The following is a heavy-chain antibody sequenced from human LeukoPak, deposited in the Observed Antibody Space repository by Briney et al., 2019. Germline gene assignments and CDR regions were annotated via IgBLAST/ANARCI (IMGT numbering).Heavy chain of an antibody. CDR2: IYSGGST. Sequence: PGGSLRLSCAASGFTVSSNYMSWVRQAPGKGLEWVSVIYSGGSTYYADSVKGRFTISRHNSKNTLYFQMNSLRAEDTAVYYCARSVPDAFDIWGQGTMVTVSS. CDR1: GFTVSSNY. J-gene: IGHJ3*02. CDR3: ARSVPDAFDI. V-gene: IGHV3-53*04.